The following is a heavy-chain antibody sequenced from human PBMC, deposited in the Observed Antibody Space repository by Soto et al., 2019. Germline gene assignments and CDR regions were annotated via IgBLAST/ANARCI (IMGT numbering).Heavy chain of an antibody. V-gene: IGHV4-61*01. CDR2: IYFTGST. CDR1: GGAVSSGTYY. J-gene: IGHJ5*02. Sequence: SETLSLTCTVSGGAVSSGTYYWSWIRQPPGKGLEWIGHIYFTGSTNYNPSLKSRVTMSLDTSRNQFSLKLSSATAADTAVYYCTRGPPRVQWFDPWGLGTLVTVSS. CDR3: TRGPPRVQWFDP.